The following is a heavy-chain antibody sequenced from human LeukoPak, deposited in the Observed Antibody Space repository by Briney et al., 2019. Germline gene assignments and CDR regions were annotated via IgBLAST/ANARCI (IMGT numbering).Heavy chain of an antibody. D-gene: IGHD3-10*01. V-gene: IGHV3-74*01. J-gene: IGHJ4*02. CDR2: INSDGSST. CDR3: AREWSGFGELPDY. CDR1: GFTFSSYP. Sequence: GKSLRLSCAASGFTFSSYPMHWVRQAPGKGLVWVSRINSDGSSTSYADSVKGRFTISRDNAKNTLYLQMNSLRVEDTAVYYCAREWSGFGELPDYWGQGTLVTVSS.